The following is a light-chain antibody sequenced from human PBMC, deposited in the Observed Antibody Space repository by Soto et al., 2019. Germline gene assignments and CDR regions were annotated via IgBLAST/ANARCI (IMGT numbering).Light chain of an antibody. V-gene: IGKV3-11*01. CDR2: DAS. CDR3: QQYYSTPLT. J-gene: IGKJ4*01. Sequence: EIVLTQSPATLSLSPGERASLSCRASQSISSDLAWYQQKPGQAPRLLIYDASNRATAIPARFSGSGSGTDFTLTISSLEPEDFAVYYCQQYYSTPLTFGGGTKVEIK. CDR1: QSISSD.